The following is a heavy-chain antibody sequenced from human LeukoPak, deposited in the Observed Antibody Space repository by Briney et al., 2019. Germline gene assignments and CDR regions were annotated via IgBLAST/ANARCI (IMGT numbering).Heavy chain of an antibody. CDR1: GYTFIDYF. CDR2: INPNSGGT. Sequence: GASVKVSCKASGYTFIDYFIHWVRQAPGQGLEWMGRINPNSGGTYYEQDFQGRVTMTRDTSISTAYMELSRLRSDDTAVYYCARDLSSTSSWEFDYWGQGTLVTVSS. D-gene: IGHD7-27*01. CDR3: ARDLSSTSSWEFDY. J-gene: IGHJ4*02. V-gene: IGHV1-2*06.